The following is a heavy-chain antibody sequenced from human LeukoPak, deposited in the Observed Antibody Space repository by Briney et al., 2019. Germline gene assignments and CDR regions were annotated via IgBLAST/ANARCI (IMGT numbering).Heavy chain of an antibody. V-gene: IGHV4-59*01. CDR1: GGSISSYY. CDR2: IYYSGST. D-gene: IGHD6-13*01. CDR3: ARDSGSWYPWYYYYMDV. Sequence: SETLSLTCTVSGGSISSYYWSWIRQPPGKGLEWIGYIYYSGSTNYNPSLKSRVTISVDTSKNQFSLKLSSVTAADTAVYYCARDSGSWYPWYYYYMDVWGKGTTVTVSS. J-gene: IGHJ6*03.